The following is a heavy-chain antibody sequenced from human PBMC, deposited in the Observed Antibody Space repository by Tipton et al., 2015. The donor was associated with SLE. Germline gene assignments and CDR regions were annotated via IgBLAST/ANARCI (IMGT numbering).Heavy chain of an antibody. CDR1: GGPISSYY. J-gene: IGHJ4*02. D-gene: IGHD3-3*01. Sequence: TLSLTCTVSGGPISSYYWSWIRQPPGKGLEWIGYIYYSGSTIHNPSLKSRVTMSVDTSKNQFSLKLSSVTAADTAVYYCAREPRSGYHDYWGQGTLVIVSS. CDR3: AREPRSGYHDY. V-gene: IGHV4-59*12. CDR2: IYYSGST.